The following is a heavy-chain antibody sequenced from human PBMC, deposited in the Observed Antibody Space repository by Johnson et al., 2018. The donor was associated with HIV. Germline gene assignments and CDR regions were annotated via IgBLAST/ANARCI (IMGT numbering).Heavy chain of an antibody. CDR2: IYSGGST. CDR1: GFTVSSNY. CDR3: ARDRGVVVLHGAFDI. D-gene: IGHD2-2*01. Sequence: EQLVESGGGLIQPGGSLRLSCAASGFTVSSNYMSWVRQAPGKGLEWVSVIYSGGSTYYADSVKGRFTISRDNSKNTLYLQMNSLRAEDTAVYYWARDRGVVVLHGAFDIWGQGTMVTVSS. V-gene: IGHV3-53*01. J-gene: IGHJ3*02.